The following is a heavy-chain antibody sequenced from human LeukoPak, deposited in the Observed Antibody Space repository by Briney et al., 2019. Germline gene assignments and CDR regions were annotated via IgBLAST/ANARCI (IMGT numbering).Heavy chain of an antibody. CDR1: GFAFSSYA. CDR2: ISGSGGST. CDR3: ARQMTPHGNFDY. J-gene: IGHJ4*02. V-gene: IGHV3-23*01. Sequence: GGSLRLSCAASGFAFSSYAMSWVRQAPGKGLEWVSAISGSGGSTYYADSVKGRFTISRDNSKNTLYLQMNSLRAEDTAVYYCARQMTPHGNFDYWGQGTLVTVSS. D-gene: IGHD1-26*01.